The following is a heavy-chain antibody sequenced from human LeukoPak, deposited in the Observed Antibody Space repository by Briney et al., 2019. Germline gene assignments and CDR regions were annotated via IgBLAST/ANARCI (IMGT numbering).Heavy chain of an antibody. D-gene: IGHD3-10*01. V-gene: IGHV3-21*01. CDR3: ARDATHGSGYYYGMDV. CDR1: GFTFSSYS. J-gene: IGHJ6*04. Sequence: GESLRLSCAASGFTFSSYSMNWVSQATGKGLEWVSSISSSSSYIYYADSVKGRFTISRDNAKNSLYLQMNSLRTEDTAVYYCARDATHGSGYYYGMDVWGKGTTVTVSS. CDR2: ISSSSSYI.